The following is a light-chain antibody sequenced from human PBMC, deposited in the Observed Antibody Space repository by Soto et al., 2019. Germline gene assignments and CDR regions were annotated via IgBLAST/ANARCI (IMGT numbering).Light chain of an antibody. V-gene: IGKV1-13*02. J-gene: IGKJ1*01. CDR3: QQFNSYRT. Sequence: AIQLTQSPSSLSASVGDRVTITCRASQGISSALAWYQQKPGKAPKLLIYDASSLESGVPSRFSGSGSGTDFTLTISSLQPEDFATYYCQQFNSYRTFDQGTKVEIK. CDR2: DAS. CDR1: QGISSA.